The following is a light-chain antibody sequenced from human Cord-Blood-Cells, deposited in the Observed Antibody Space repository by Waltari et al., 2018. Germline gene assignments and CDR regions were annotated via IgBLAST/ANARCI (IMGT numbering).Light chain of an antibody. CDR3: QQYGSSRT. CDR2: GAS. Sequence: IVLTQPPGPLSLSPGERATLSCRASQSVSSSYLACYQQKPGQTPRLLIWGASSRATGSPDRFSGSGSGTDFTLTISRLEPEDVAVYYCQQYGSSRTFGQGTKVEIK. J-gene: IGKJ1*01. V-gene: IGKV3-20*01. CDR1: QSVSSSY.